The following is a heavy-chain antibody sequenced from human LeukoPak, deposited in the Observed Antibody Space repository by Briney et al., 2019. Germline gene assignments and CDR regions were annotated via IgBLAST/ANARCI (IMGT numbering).Heavy chain of an antibody. CDR3: AKEVGARDAFDI. J-gene: IGHJ3*02. V-gene: IGHV3-30*18. Sequence: GGSLRLSCAASGFAFSSCGIHWVRQAPGKGLEWVALISEDGSIKFYADSVKGRFTISGDNSKNTLYLQMNSLRAEDTAVYYCAKEVGARDAFDIWGQGTLVTVSP. CDR2: ISEDGSIK. D-gene: IGHD1-26*01. CDR1: GFAFSSCG.